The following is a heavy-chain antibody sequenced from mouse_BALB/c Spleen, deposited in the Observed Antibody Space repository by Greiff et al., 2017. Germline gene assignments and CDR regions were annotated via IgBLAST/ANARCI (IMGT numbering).Heavy chain of an antibody. CDR1: GYTFTSYW. CDR3: ARRLPPMDY. D-gene: IGHD2-2*01. J-gene: IGHJ4*01. Sequence: QVQLQQPGAELVKPGASVKLSCKASGYTFTSYWMHWVKQRPGQGLEWIGEIDPSDSYTNYNQKFKGKATLTVDKSSSTAYMQLSSLTSEDSAVYYCARRLPPMDYWGQGTSVTVSS. V-gene: IGHV1-69*02. CDR2: IDPSDSYT.